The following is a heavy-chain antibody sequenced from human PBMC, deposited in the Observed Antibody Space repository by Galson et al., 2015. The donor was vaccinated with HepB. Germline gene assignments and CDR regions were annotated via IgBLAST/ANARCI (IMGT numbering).Heavy chain of an antibody. CDR1: GGLISSSNYF. Sequence: ETLSLTCTVSGGLISSSNYFWGWIRQPPGKGLEWIGSIYYSGSTYYNPSLKSRVTISVDTSKNQFSLKLSSVTAADTAVYYCARAPWITRVFDPWGQGTLVTVSS. CDR3: ARAPWITRVFDP. D-gene: IGHD3-16*01. CDR2: IYYSGST. V-gene: IGHV4-39*07. J-gene: IGHJ5*02.